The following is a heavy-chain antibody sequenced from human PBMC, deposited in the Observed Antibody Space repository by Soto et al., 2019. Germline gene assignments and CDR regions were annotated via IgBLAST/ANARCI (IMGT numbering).Heavy chain of an antibody. CDR2: IYYSGST. CDR1: GGSISSYY. CDR3: AGLYYDILTGYPWFYYGMDV. D-gene: IGHD3-9*01. V-gene: IGHV4-39*01. Sequence: SETLSLTCTVSGGSISSYYWGWIRQPPGKGLEWIGSIYYSGSTYYNPSLKSRVTISVDTSKNQFSLKLSSVTAADTAVYYCAGLYYDILTGYPWFYYGMDVWGQGTTVTVSS. J-gene: IGHJ6*02.